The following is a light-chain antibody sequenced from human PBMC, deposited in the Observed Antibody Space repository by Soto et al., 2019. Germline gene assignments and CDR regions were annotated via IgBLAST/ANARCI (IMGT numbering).Light chain of an antibody. CDR1: SSDVGGYNY. Sequence: QSALTQPASVSGSPGQSITISCTGTSSDVGGYNYVSWYQHHPGKAPKLMIYDVSNRPSGVSNRFSGSESGNTASLTISGLQAEDEADYYCSSYTSSSTRVFGGGTKLTVL. CDR2: DVS. J-gene: IGLJ2*01. V-gene: IGLV2-14*03. CDR3: SSYTSSSTRV.